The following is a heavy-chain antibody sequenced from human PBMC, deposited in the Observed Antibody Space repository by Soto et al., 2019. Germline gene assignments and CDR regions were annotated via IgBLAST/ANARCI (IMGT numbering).Heavy chain of an antibody. Sequence: QVQLQQSGPGLVKPSQTLSLTCTVSGGSISYEYYHWTWIRQSPGKGLEWIGYVHYSGSIMYNPSSKSRVTLSVDTSKNPFSLHLSSVTAADTAVYFCVREDDGGAREYYGLDVWGQGTTVTVSS. D-gene: IGHD3-16*01. CDR2: VHYSGSI. CDR3: VREDDGGAREYYGLDV. V-gene: IGHV4-30-4*08. J-gene: IGHJ6*02. CDR1: GGSISYEYYH.